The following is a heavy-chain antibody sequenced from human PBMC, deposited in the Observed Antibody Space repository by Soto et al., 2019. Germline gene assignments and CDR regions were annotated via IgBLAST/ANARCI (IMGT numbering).Heavy chain of an antibody. J-gene: IGHJ4*02. CDR1: GFSFIDFA. D-gene: IGHD3-10*01. CDR3: AKDPQKYGAGSSRFDD. Sequence: GGSLRLSCSASGFSFIDFAMSWVRQAPGKGLEWVSAISGSGHNTYYTESLKGRFTISRDNSKNTLYLQMNSLRAEDTAVYRCAKDPQKYGAGSSRFDDWGPGTLVTV. V-gene: IGHV3-23*01. CDR2: ISGSGHNT.